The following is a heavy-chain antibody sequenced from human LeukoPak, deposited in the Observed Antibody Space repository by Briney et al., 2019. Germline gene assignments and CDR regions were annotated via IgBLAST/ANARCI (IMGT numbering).Heavy chain of an antibody. Sequence: PSETLSLTCTVSGGSISSYYWSWIRQPPGKGLEWIGYIYYSGSTNYNPSLKSRVTISVDTPKNQFSLKLSSVTAADTAVYYCARGGGYCSGGSCYDYYYYYYMDVWGKGTTVTVSS. CDR2: IYYSGST. D-gene: IGHD2-15*01. V-gene: IGHV4-59*01. CDR1: GGSISSYY. CDR3: ARGGGYCSGGSCYDYYYYYYMDV. J-gene: IGHJ6*03.